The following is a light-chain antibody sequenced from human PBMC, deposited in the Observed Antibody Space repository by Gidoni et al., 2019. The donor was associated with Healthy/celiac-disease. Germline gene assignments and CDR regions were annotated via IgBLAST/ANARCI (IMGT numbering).Light chain of an antibody. CDR3: LQDYNYPWT. CDR2: AAS. V-gene: IGKV1-6*01. CDR1: QSIRND. J-gene: IGKJ1*01. Sequence: AIQMTQSPSSLSASVGDRVTITCRASQSIRNDLGWYQQKPGKAPKLLIYAASSLQSGVPSRFSGSGSGTDCTLTISSLQPEDFATYYCLQDYNYPWTFGQGTKVEIK.